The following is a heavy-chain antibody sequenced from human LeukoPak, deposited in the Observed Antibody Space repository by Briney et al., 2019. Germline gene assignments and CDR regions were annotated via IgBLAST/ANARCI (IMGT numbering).Heavy chain of an antibody. Sequence: SETLSLTCTVSGGSMRIYNYNWIRQSPGKGLEWIGNVYYGGSTKYNPSLKGRAIISIDTSKSQFSLKLSSVTAADTAMYYCARNWNIFGDTNWFDPWGQGTLVTVSS. CDR3: ARNWNIFGDTNWFDP. D-gene: IGHD1-1*01. J-gene: IGHJ5*02. V-gene: IGHV4-59*01. CDR2: VYYGGST. CDR1: GGSMRIYN.